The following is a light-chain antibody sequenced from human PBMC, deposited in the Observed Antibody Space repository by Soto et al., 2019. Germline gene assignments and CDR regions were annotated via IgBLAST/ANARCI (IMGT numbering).Light chain of an antibody. J-gene: IGLJ1*01. V-gene: IGLV2-14*01. CDR3: SSYTSRSTLDYV. Sequence: QSALTQPASVSGSPGQSITISCTGTSSDVGGYNYVSWYQQHPGKAPKLMIYKVSNRPSGVSNRFSGSKSGNTASLPISGLHAEDEADYYCSSYTSRSTLDYVFGSGTKVTVL. CDR2: KVS. CDR1: SSDVGGYNY.